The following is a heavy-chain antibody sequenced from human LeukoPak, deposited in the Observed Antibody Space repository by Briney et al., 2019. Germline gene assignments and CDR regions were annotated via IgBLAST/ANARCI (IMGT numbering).Heavy chain of an antibody. CDR1: GFTFSNYW. CDR3: ARVGGRYSPLGY. CDR2: IKQDGSEK. D-gene: IGHD3-16*02. J-gene: IGHJ4*02. Sequence: GGSLRPSCAASGFTFSNYWMTWVRQVPGKGLEWVANIKQDGSEKYYVDSVKGRFTISRDNAKNSLYLQMISLRAEDTAVYYCARVGGRYSPLGYWGQGTLVTVSS. V-gene: IGHV3-7*01.